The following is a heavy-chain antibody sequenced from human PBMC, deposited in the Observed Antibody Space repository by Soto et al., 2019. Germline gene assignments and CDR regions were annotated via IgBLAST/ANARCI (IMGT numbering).Heavy chain of an antibody. Sequence: EVQLVESGGGLVQPGGSLRLSCAASGFTFSSYSMNWVRQAPGKGLEWVSYISSSSSTIYYADSVKGRFTISRDNAKNSLYLQMNSLRAEDTAVYYCARGPHYDHIWGSYRRKDAFDIWGQGTMVTVSS. CDR2: ISSSSSTI. V-gene: IGHV3-48*01. D-gene: IGHD3-16*02. CDR3: ARGPHYDHIWGSYRRKDAFDI. J-gene: IGHJ3*02. CDR1: GFTFSSYS.